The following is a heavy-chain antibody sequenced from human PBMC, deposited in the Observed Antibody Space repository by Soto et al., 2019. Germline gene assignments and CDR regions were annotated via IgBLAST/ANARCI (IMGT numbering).Heavy chain of an antibody. CDR2: IDPSGST. J-gene: IGHJ5*02. D-gene: IGHD2-2*01. Sequence: ASERLSRTCSVSGDSVSKTSWWSSVLQPPGKGLEWIGEIDPSGSTNYSPTLNGRVTISVDNSKNPCSRKLRSVSGEDTAVYYCARVPIIVEIPPAPTGWFDPWGQGTLVTVSS. CDR3: ARVPIIVEIPPAPTGWFDP. V-gene: IGHV4-4*02. CDR1: GDSVSKTSW.